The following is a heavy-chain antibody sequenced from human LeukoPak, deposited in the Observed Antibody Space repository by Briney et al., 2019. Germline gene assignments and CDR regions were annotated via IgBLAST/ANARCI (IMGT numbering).Heavy chain of an antibody. J-gene: IGHJ2*01. CDR2: ISGSGGST. Sequence: GALRLSCAASGFTFSSYAMSWVRQAPGKGLEWVSAISGSGGSTYYADSVKGRFTISGDNSKNTLYLQMNSLRAEDTAVYYCAKDHSSSGWFGHWYFDLWGRGTLVTVSS. D-gene: IGHD6-19*01. V-gene: IGHV3-23*01. CDR1: GFTFSSYA. CDR3: AKDHSSSGWFGHWYFDL.